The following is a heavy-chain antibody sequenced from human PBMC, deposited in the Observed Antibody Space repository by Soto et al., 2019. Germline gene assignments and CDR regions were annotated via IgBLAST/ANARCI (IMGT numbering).Heavy chain of an antibody. CDR3: ARDSQTTVSQEYCIDY. D-gene: IGHD4-17*01. Sequence: EVQLVESGGGLVKPGGSLRLSCAASGFTFSSYSMNWVRQAPGKGLEWVSSISSSSSYIYYADSVKGRFTISRDNAKNSLYRQMNSPRAEDTAVYYCARDSQTTVSQEYCIDYWGQGTLVTVSS. CDR2: ISSSSSYI. V-gene: IGHV3-21*01. J-gene: IGHJ4*02. CDR1: GFTFSSYS.